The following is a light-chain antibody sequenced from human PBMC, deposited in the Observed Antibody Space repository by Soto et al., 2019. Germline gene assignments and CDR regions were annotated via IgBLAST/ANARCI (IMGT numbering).Light chain of an antibody. Sequence: IVLTQSPGTLSLSPGERATLSCRASQSVSSSYLAWYQQKPGQAPRLLIYGASSRATGIPDRFSGSGSGTDFTLTISRLEPEDFAVYYCQQYGSSPVFGQGTNADI. CDR2: GAS. CDR1: QSVSSSY. V-gene: IGKV3-20*01. J-gene: IGKJ1*01. CDR3: QQYGSSPV.